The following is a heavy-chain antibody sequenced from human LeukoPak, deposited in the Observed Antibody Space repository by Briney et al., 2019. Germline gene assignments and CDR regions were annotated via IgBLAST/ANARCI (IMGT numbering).Heavy chain of an antibody. CDR3: ARVGKRAVGVVPFDP. CDR1: GFTFSSYS. V-gene: IGHV3-21*01. J-gene: IGHJ5*02. CDR2: ISSSSSYI. Sequence: GGSLRLSCAASGFTFSSYSMNWVRQAPGKGLEWVSSISSSSSYIYYADSVKGRFTISRDNAKNSLYLQMNSLRAEDTAVYYCARVGKRAVGVVPFDPWGQGTLVTVSS. D-gene: IGHD6-6*01.